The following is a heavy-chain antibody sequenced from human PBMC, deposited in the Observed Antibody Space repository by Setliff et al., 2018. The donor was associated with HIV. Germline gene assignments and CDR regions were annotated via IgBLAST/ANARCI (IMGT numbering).Heavy chain of an antibody. CDR1: GGSFSGYY. CDR2: INHSGST. Sequence: SETLSLTCAVYGGSFSGYYWNWIRQPPGKGLEWIGEINHSGSTNYNPSLKSRVTLSVDTSKNQFSLKLSSVTAADTAVYYCARGAIQLWLRSYYYMDVWGKGTTVTV. V-gene: IGHV4-34*01. D-gene: IGHD5-18*01. CDR3: ARGAIQLWLRSYYYMDV. J-gene: IGHJ6*03.